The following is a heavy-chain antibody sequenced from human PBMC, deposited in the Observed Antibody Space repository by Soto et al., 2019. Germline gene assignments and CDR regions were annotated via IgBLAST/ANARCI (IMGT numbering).Heavy chain of an antibody. Sequence: EVQLVESGGGLVQPGGSLRLSCAASGFTFSSYAMHWVRQAPGKGLEYVSAINSNGGSTYYANSVKGRFTISRDNSKNTLYLQMGSLRAEDMAVYYCARVRCSGGSCYLGYWGQGTLVTVSS. CDR1: GFTFSSYA. CDR2: INSNGGST. CDR3: ARVRCSGGSCYLGY. V-gene: IGHV3-64*01. D-gene: IGHD2-15*01. J-gene: IGHJ4*02.